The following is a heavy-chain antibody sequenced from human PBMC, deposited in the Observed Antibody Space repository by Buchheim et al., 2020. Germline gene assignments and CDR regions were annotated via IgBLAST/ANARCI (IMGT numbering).Heavy chain of an antibody. CDR1: GGSFSGYY. Sequence: QVQLQQWGAGLLKPSEPLSLPCAVYGGSFSGYYWSWIRQPPGKGLEWIGEINHSGSTNYNPSLKSRVTISVDTSKNQVSLKVNSVTAADTAVYYCARGSGWFPFDYWGQGTL. CDR3: ARGSGWFPFDY. V-gene: IGHV4-34*01. CDR2: INHSGST. J-gene: IGHJ4*02. D-gene: IGHD6-19*01.